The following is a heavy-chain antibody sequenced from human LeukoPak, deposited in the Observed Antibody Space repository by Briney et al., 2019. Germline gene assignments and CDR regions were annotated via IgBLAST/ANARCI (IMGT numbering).Heavy chain of an antibody. J-gene: IGHJ4*02. V-gene: IGHV5-51*01. CDR1: GYSFTSYW. CDR3: ARQGQWLAPDY. D-gene: IGHD6-19*01. Sequence: GESQKISCKGSGYSFTSYWIAWLRQLPGKGLEGMGIIYPGDSDTRYSPSFQGQVTISADKSISTAYLTWSSLKASDIAMYYCARQGQWLAPDYWGQGTLVTVSS. CDR2: IYPGDSDT.